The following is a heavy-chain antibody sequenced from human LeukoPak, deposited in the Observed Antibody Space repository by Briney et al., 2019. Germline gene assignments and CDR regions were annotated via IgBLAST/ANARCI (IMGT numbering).Heavy chain of an antibody. CDR3: ARVSRLRLGELSLPY. CDR2: MNPNSGNT. Sequence: GASVEVSCKASGYTFTSYDINWVRQATGQGLEWMGWMNPNSGNTGYAQKFQGRVTMTRNTSISTAYMELSSLRSEDTAVYYCARVSRLRLGELSLPYWGQGTLVTVSS. D-gene: IGHD3-16*02. CDR1: GYTFTSYD. V-gene: IGHV1-8*01. J-gene: IGHJ4*02.